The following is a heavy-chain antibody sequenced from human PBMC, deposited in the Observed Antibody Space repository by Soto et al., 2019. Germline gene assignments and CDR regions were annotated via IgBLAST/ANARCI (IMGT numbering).Heavy chain of an antibody. CDR3: ARRGGDSSHYPLYYFDY. Sequence: QVQLVQSGAEVKKPGSSVKVSCKASGGTFSSYAISWVRQAPGQGLEWMGGIIPIFGTANYAQKLQGRVTITADESTSTAYMELSSLRSEDTAVYYCARRGGDSSHYPLYYFDYWGQGTLVTVSS. CDR1: GGTFSSYA. V-gene: IGHV1-69*01. J-gene: IGHJ4*02. CDR2: IIPIFGTA. D-gene: IGHD4-4*01.